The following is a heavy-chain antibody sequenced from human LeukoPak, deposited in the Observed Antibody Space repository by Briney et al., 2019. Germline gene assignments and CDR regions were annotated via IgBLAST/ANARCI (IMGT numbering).Heavy chain of an antibody. Sequence: PGGSLRLSCAASGFTFSSYEMNWVRQAPGKGLEWVSYISSSGSTIYYADSVKGRFTISRDNAKNSLYLQMNSLRAEDTAVYYCASSGGTTVYGMDVWGQGTTVTVSS. CDR1: GFTFSSYE. D-gene: IGHD4-17*01. V-gene: IGHV3-48*03. J-gene: IGHJ6*02. CDR3: ASSGGTTVYGMDV. CDR2: ISSSGSTI.